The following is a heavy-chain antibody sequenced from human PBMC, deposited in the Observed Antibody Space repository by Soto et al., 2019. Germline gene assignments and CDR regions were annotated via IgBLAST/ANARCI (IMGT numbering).Heavy chain of an antibody. J-gene: IGHJ6*02. D-gene: IGHD3-22*01. V-gene: IGHV3-49*04. CDR3: TRVDSSGYYFHYYYGMDV. CDR1: GFTFGDYA. CDR2: IRSKAYGGTT. Sequence: GGSLTLSCTASGFTFGDYAMSWVRQAPGKGLEWVGFIRSKAYGGTTEYAASVKGRFTISRDDSKSIAYLQMNSLKTEDTAVYYCTRVDSSGYYFHYYYGMDVWGQGTTVTVSS.